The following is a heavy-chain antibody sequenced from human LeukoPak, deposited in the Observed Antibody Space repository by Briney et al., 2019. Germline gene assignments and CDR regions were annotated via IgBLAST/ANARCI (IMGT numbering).Heavy chain of an antibody. Sequence: ASVKVCCKVSGYTLTELSMHWVRQAPGKGPELMGGFDPEDGETIYAQKFQGRVTMTEDTSTDTAYMELSSLRSEDTAVYYCATRAPDDNIVVVPAAIYYFDYWGQGTLVTVSS. D-gene: IGHD2-2*02. CDR2: FDPEDGET. CDR1: GYTLTELS. J-gene: IGHJ4*02. CDR3: ATRAPDDNIVVVPAAIYYFDY. V-gene: IGHV1-24*01.